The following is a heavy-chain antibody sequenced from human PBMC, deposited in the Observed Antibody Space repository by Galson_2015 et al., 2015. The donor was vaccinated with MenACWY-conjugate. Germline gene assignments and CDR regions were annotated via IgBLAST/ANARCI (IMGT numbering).Heavy chain of an antibody. D-gene: IGHD5-18*01. CDR3: ARVPGYSYGYYDW. CDR2: ISSSSSTI. CDR1: GFTFSTYS. V-gene: IGHV3-48*02. Sequence: SLRLSCAASGFTFSTYSMNWVRQAPGKGLEWVSHISSSSSTIYYADSVKGRFTISRDNAENSLYLQMNTLRDEDTAVYYCARVPGYSYGYYDWWGQGTLVTVSS. J-gene: IGHJ4*02.